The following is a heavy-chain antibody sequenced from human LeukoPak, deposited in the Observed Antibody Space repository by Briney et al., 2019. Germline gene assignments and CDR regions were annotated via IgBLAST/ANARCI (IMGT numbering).Heavy chain of an antibody. CDR3: ARGGSRRDTAMVWDY. Sequence: SETLSLTCPVSGGSIRSYHWNWIRHPPGKGLEWIGYIYYSETTSYNPSLKSRVTISMDTSKNQFALKLSSMTAADTAVYYCARGGSRRDTAMVWDYWGQGILVTVSS. CDR2: IYYSETT. CDR1: GGSIRSYH. J-gene: IGHJ4*02. D-gene: IGHD5-18*01. V-gene: IGHV4-59*01.